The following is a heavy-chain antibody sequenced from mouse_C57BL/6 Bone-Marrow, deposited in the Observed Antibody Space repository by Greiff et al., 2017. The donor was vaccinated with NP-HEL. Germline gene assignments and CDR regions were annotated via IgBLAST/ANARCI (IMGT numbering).Heavy chain of an antibody. V-gene: IGHV1-59*01. J-gene: IGHJ1*03. Sequence: VQLQQPGAELVRPGTSVKLSCKASGYTFTSYWMHWVKQRPGQGLEWIGVIDPSDSYTNYNQKFKGKATLTVDTSSSTAYMQLSSLTSEDSAVYYCARTYYGSRWYFDVGGTGTTVTVSS. CDR3: ARTYYGSRWYFDV. CDR1: GYTFTSYW. D-gene: IGHD1-1*01. CDR2: IDPSDSYT.